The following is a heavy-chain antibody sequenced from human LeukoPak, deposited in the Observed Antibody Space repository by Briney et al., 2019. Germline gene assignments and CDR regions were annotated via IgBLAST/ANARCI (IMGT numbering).Heavy chain of an antibody. D-gene: IGHD3-16*02. Sequence: ASVKVSCRASGYTFTNYDINWVRQATGQGLEWMGWMNSDSGNTGYGQKFQGRVTLTRDTSISTAYMELSSLRSEDTAVYYCATVTFGGVIVSFDYWGQGTLVTVSS. CDR2: MNSDSGNT. V-gene: IGHV1-8*01. CDR3: ATVTFGGVIVSFDY. J-gene: IGHJ4*02. CDR1: GYTFTNYD.